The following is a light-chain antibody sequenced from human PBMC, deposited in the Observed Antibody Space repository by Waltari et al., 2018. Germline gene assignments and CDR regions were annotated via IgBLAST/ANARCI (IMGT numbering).Light chain of an antibody. J-gene: IGLJ1*01. CDR2: EVS. CDR3: SSHTATVPHV. V-gene: IGLV2-14*01. Sequence: QSALTQPASVSWSPGQSITISCTGTSNDVGGYGYVSWYQQYPGKAPKLIIYEVSYRPSGISTRFSGSKSGNTASLTISGLQAEDEADYYCSSHTATVPHVFGTGTRVTVV. CDR1: SNDVGGYGY.